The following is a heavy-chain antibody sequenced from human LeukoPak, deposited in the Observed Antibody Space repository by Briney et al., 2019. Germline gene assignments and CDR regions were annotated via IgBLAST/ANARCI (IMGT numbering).Heavy chain of an antibody. CDR1: GGSISSYY. Sequence: SETLSLTGTVSGGSISSYYWSWIRQPPGKGLEWIGYIYYSGSTNYNPSLKSRVTISVDTSKNQFSLQLNSVTPEDTAVYYCARDQLAWQQLVYSGWFDPWGQGTLVTVSS. V-gene: IGHV4-59*12. CDR2: IYYSGST. CDR3: ARDQLAWQQLVYSGWFDP. J-gene: IGHJ5*02. D-gene: IGHD6-13*01.